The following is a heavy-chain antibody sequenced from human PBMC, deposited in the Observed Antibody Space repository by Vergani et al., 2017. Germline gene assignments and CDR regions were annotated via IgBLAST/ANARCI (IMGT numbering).Heavy chain of an antibody. Sequence: QVQLVQSGAEVKKPGASVKVSCKASGYTFTSYGIIWVRQAPGQGLEWMGWISAYNGNTNYAQKLQGRVTMTTDTSTSTDYMELRSLRSEDTAVYYCARRYYDSSGYYLYYFDYWGQGTLVTVSS. V-gene: IGHV1-18*04. J-gene: IGHJ4*02. CDR3: ARRYYDSSGYYLYYFDY. CDR2: ISAYNGNT. D-gene: IGHD3-22*01. CDR1: GYTFTSYG.